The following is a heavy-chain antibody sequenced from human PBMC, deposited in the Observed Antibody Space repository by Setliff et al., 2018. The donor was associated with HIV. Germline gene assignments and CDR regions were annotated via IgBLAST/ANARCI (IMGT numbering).Heavy chain of an antibody. J-gene: IGHJ1*01. Sequence: ASVMVSCKVSGYTLTDLSIHWVRRAPGKGLEWMGGFDPEDGETVYAQKFQGRVTMTEDTSTDTAYMELSSLRSEDTAMYYCATIRAYYYDSSGQEYFQHWGHGTLVTVSS. CDR1: GYTLTDLS. CDR2: FDPEDGET. CDR3: ATIRAYYYDSSGQEYFQH. V-gene: IGHV1-24*01. D-gene: IGHD3-22*01.